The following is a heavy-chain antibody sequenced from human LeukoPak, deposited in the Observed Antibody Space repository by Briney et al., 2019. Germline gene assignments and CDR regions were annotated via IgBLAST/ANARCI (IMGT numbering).Heavy chain of an antibody. V-gene: IGHV1-8*01. CDR2: MNPNSGNT. Sequence: ASVKVSCKAPGYTFTSYDINWVRQAAGQGLEWMGWMNPNSGNTGYAQKFQGRVTMTRNTSISTAYMELSSLRSEDTAVYYCARLVSRIWFDPWGQGTLVTVSS. J-gene: IGHJ5*02. D-gene: IGHD2-8*01. CDR1: GYTFTSYD. CDR3: ARLVSRIWFDP.